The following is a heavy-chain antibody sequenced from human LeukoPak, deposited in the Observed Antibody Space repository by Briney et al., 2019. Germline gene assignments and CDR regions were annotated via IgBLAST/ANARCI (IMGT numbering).Heavy chain of an antibody. CDR2: ISSSSSYI. D-gene: IGHD4-17*01. Sequence: PGGSLRLSCAASGFTFSSYSMNWVRQAPGKGLEWVSSISSSSSYIYYADSVKGRFTISRDNAKNSLYLQMNSLRAEDTAVYYCARPARPHYGDYYYYYMDVWGKGTTVTVSS. V-gene: IGHV3-21*01. CDR3: ARPARPHYGDYYYYYMDV. J-gene: IGHJ6*03. CDR1: GFTFSSYS.